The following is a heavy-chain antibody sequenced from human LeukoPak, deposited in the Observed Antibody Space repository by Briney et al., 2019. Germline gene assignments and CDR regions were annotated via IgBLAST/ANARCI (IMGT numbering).Heavy chain of an antibody. J-gene: IGHJ4*02. V-gene: IGHV4-59*02. CDR1: GFTVSSNY. CDR2: IYYSGST. Sequence: GSLRLSCAASGFTVSSNYMSWVRQAPGKGLEWIGSIYYSGSTYYNPSLKSRVTISVDTSKNQFSLRLSSVTAADTAVYYCARTYGDYYFDYWGQGTLVTVSS. D-gene: IGHD4-17*01. CDR3: ARTYGDYYFDY.